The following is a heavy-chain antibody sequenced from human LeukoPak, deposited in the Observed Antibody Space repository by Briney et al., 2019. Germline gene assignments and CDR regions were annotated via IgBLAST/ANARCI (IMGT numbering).Heavy chain of an antibody. CDR1: GFTFSSYW. V-gene: IGHV3-64D*06. J-gene: IGHJ4*02. Sequence: QPGGSLRLSCAASGFTFSSYWMHWVRQAPGKGLEYVSAISPNGGTTYYADSVKGRFSISRDNSKNVLYLQMSSLRPEDTAVYYCVPKGNEGYWGQGTLVTVSS. CDR2: ISPNGGTT. CDR3: VPKGNEGY. D-gene: IGHD1-1*01.